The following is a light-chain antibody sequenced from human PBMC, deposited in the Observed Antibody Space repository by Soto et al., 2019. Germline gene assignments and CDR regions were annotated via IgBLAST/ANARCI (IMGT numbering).Light chain of an antibody. Sequence: EIVLTQSPGTLSLSPGERATLSCRASQSVTSSYLAWYQQKPGQAPRVPIYGASSRATGIPDRFNGSGSGTDFTLTISRLEPEDFAVYYCQQYGGWTFGQGTKVDIK. CDR3: QQYGGWT. CDR1: QSVTSSY. V-gene: IGKV3-20*01. CDR2: GAS. J-gene: IGKJ1*01.